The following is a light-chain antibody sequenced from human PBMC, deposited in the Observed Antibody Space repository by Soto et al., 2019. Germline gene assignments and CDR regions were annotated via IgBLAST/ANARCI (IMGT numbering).Light chain of an antibody. CDR2: SDN. Sequence: HSVLTQPPPAAGTPGQRVTISCYGLSSNIGSNTVNWYQQVPGTAPRFLIYSDNQRPSGVPDRVSGSKSGTSASLAISGLQSEDEADYYCAAWDDSLNAYVFGTGTKVTVL. CDR3: AAWDDSLNAYV. J-gene: IGLJ1*01. V-gene: IGLV1-44*01. CDR1: SSNIGSNT.